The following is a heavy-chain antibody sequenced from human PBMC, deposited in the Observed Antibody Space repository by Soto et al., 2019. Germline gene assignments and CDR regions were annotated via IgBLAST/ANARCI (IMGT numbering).Heavy chain of an antibody. CDR2: INPSGGST. D-gene: IGHD4-17*01. CDR3: ARSYGDYDRSGWFDP. Sequence: QVQLVQSGAEVKKPGASVKVSCKASGYTFTSYYMHWVRQAPGQGLEWMGIINPSGGSTSYAQKFQGSVTMTRDTSTSTVYMELSSLRSEDTAVYYCARSYGDYDRSGWFDPWGQGTLVTVSS. CDR1: GYTFTSYY. V-gene: IGHV1-46*03. J-gene: IGHJ5*02.